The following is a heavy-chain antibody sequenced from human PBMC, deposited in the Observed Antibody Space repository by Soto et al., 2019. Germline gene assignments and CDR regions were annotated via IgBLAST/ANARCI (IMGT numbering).Heavy chain of an antibody. CDR2: INTDGSST. CDR3: ARASGSNIHFDY. J-gene: IGHJ4*02. D-gene: IGHD1-26*01. Sequence: GGSLGLSCAASGLTFSSYWMHWVRQAPGKGLVWVSRINTDGSSTTYADSVKGRFTISRDNTKNTLYLQMNSLRVEDTAVYYCARASGSNIHFDYWGQGTLVTFSS. V-gene: IGHV3-74*01. CDR1: GLTFSSYW.